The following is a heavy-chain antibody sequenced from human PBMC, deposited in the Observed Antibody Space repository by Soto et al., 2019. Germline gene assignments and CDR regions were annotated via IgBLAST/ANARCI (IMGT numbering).Heavy chain of an antibody. Sequence: PSETLSLTCTVSGDSISGSSWGWIRQPPGKGLEWIAYMYFSGSTNYIPSLKSRVTISVDTSKNQFSLKLSSVTAAYTAVYYCARGSGWYFHWGQGTLVTVSS. V-gene: IGHV4-59*01. D-gene: IGHD6-19*01. CDR2: MYFSGST. J-gene: IGHJ4*02. CDR1: GDSISGSS. CDR3: ARGSGWYFH.